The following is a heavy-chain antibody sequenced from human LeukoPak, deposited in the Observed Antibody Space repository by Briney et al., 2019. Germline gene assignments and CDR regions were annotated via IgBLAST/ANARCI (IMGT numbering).Heavy chain of an antibody. J-gene: IGHJ6*03. CDR3: PGGSSPYYYGYYMDV. CDR1: GGSISSYY. CDR2: IYYSGST. V-gene: IGHV4-59*12. Sequence: PSETLSLTRTVSGGSISSYYWSWIRQPPGKGLEWIGYIYYSGSTNYNPSLKSRVNISVDTSKNQFSLKLGSVTAADPAGYYCPGGSSPYYYGYYMDVWGKGTPVTVSS.